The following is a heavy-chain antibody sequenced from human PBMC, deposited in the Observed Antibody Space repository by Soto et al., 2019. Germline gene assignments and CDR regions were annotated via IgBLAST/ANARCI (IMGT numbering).Heavy chain of an antibody. J-gene: IGHJ2*01. D-gene: IGHD2-15*01. CDR1: GVTFRSYG. CDR3: ARAGRGLGYCSASNCNWYFDL. Sequence: QVQLVQAGTEVKKPGSSVQVSCRASGVTFRSYGMSWVRQAPGQGLEWMVGIIPVSGTPNNAQKVQGRFTITADESTSTAYMELSSLRSEDTAVYCCARAGRGLGYCSASNCNWYFDLWGRGTLVTVSS. CDR2: IIPVSGTP. V-gene: IGHV1-69*01.